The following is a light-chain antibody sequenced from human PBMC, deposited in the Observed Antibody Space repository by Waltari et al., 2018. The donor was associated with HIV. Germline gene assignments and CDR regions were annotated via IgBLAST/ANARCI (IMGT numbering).Light chain of an antibody. Sequence: QSVLTQPPSASGTPGQRVTISCSGSSPHIGSNTVHWYQQLPGTAPKLLIYSNNQRPSGVPYRFSGSKSGTSASLAISGLQSEDEADYYCAAWDDSLNGVVFGGGTKLTVL. CDR1: SPHIGSNT. V-gene: IGLV1-44*01. J-gene: IGLJ2*01. CDR3: AAWDDSLNGVV. CDR2: SNN.